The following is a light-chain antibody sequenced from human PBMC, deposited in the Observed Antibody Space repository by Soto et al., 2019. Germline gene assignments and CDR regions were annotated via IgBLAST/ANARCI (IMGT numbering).Light chain of an antibody. J-gene: IGKJ1*01. Sequence: DIQMTQSPSTLSASVGDRVTITFRASQSISSWLAWYQQKPGKAPKLLIYDASTLERGVPSRFSGSGSGTEFTLTISSMQPDDFATFYCQQYNGYSRTFGQGTKVDIK. CDR2: DAS. CDR1: QSISSW. V-gene: IGKV1-5*01. CDR3: QQYNGYSRT.